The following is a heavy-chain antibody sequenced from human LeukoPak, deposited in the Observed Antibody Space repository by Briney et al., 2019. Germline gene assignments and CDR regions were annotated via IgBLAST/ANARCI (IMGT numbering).Heavy chain of an antibody. CDR3: ARVGGLRGYSYGYDYRY. V-gene: IGHV3-21*01. Sequence: KPGGSLRLSCAASGFTFSSYSMNWVRQAPGKGLEWVSSISSSSSYIYYADSVKGRFTISRDNAKNSLYLQMNSLRAEDTAVYYCARVGGLRGYSYGYDYRYWGQGTLVTVSS. J-gene: IGHJ4*02. D-gene: IGHD5-18*01. CDR1: GFTFSSYS. CDR2: ISSSSSYI.